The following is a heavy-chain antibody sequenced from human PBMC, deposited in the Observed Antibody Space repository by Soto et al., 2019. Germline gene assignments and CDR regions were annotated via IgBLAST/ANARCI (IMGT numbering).Heavy chain of an antibody. D-gene: IGHD3-10*01. Sequence: GGSLRLSCAASGFTFSSYSMNWVRQAPGKGLEWVSYISSSSTIYYADSVKGRFTISRDNAKNSLYLQMNSLRDEDTAVYYCARAYRNVIDYFDYWGQGTLVTVSS. CDR2: ISSSSTI. CDR3: ARAYRNVIDYFDY. CDR1: GFTFSSYS. J-gene: IGHJ4*02. V-gene: IGHV3-48*02.